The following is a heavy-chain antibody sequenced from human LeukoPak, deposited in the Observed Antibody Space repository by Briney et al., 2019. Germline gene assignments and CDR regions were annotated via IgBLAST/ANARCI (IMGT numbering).Heavy chain of an antibody. Sequence: SVKVSCKASGYTFTGSYMDWVRQAPGQGLEWMGGIIPIFGTANYAQKFQGRVTITADESTSTAYMELSSLRSEDTAVYYCARVPAAENYYYYYGMDVWGQGTTVTVSS. J-gene: IGHJ6*02. CDR3: ARVPAAENYYYYYGMDV. CDR1: GYTFTGSY. D-gene: IGHD2-2*01. V-gene: IGHV1-69*13. CDR2: IIPIFGTA.